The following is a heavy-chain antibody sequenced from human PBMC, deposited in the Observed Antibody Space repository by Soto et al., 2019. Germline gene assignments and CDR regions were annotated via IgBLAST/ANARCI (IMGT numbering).Heavy chain of an antibody. D-gene: IGHD4-17*01. Sequence: SVKVSCKASGGTFSSYTISWVRQAPGQGLEWMGRIIPILGIANYAQKFQGRVTITADKSTSTAYMELSSLRSEDTAVYYCARVSNGDYSLDYWGQGTLVTVSS. J-gene: IGHJ4*02. V-gene: IGHV1-69*02. CDR1: GGTFSSYT. CDR2: IIPILGIA. CDR3: ARVSNGDYSLDY.